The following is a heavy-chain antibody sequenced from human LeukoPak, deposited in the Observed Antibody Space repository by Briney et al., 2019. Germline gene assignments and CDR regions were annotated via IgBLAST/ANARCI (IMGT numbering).Heavy chain of an antibody. CDR3: ARVPLHDASGRYYPH. CDR1: GYTFTNYG. V-gene: IGHV1-3*04. D-gene: IGHD3-22*01. CDR2: INTGNGNT. Sequence: GASVKVSCKPSGYTFTNYGMHWVRQAPRQSLEWMGWINTGNGNTKSSQKFHDRVTLTRDTSASTAYMELNSLSSEDTAVYYCARVPLHDASGRYYPHWGQGTLVTVSS. J-gene: IGHJ1*01.